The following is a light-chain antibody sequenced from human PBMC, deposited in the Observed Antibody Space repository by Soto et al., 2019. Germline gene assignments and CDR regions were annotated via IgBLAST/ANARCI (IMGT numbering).Light chain of an antibody. CDR3: CSYADGRTLV. CDR2: EGS. V-gene: IGLV2-23*01. Sequence: QSALTQPASVSGSPGQSITISCTGTSSDVGSYNLVSWYQQHPGKAPKLMIYEGSKRPSGVSNRFSGSKSGNTASLTISGLQAEDEADYYCCSYADGRTLVFGGGTKLTVL. J-gene: IGLJ2*01. CDR1: SSDVGSYNL.